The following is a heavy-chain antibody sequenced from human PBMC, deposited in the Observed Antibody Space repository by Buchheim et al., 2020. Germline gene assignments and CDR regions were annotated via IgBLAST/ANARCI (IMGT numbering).Heavy chain of an antibody. J-gene: IGHJ5*02. Sequence: QVQLQESGPGLVKPSETLSLTCTVSGGSISSYYWSWIRQPPGKGLEWIGYIYYSGSTNYNPSLKSRVTISVDTSKNQFSLKLSSVTAADTAVYYCARVDGRGKSGPDYRNGFDPWGQGTL. V-gene: IGHV4-59*01. CDR3: ARVDGRGKSGPDYRNGFDP. CDR2: IYYSGST. D-gene: IGHD4-11*01. CDR1: GGSISSYY.